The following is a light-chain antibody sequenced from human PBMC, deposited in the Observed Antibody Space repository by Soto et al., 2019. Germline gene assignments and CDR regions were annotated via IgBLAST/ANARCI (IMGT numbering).Light chain of an antibody. CDR3: QQSYSSPWT. J-gene: IGKJ1*01. CDR1: ESISNW. Sequence: TLNKSTLSETLGDRLTFTCRANESISNWLAWYQQKPGKAPKLLIYAASSLQSGVPSRFSGCGSGTDFTLTITSLQAEDFATYYCQQSYSSPWTFGAGTKVDIK. CDR2: AAS. V-gene: IGKV1-39*01.